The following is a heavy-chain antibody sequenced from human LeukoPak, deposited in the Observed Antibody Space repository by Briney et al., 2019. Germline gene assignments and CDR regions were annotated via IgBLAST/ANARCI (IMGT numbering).Heavy chain of an antibody. CDR3: ARERAATSGMDV. V-gene: IGHV3-21*01. CDR2: ISSSSSYI. Sequence: GGSLRLSCAASGFTFSSYSMNWVRQAPGKGLEWVSSISSSSSYIYYADSVKGRFTISRDNAKNSLYLQMNSLRAEDTAEYYCARERAATSGMDVWGQGTTVTVSS. CDR1: GFTFSSYS. D-gene: IGHD5-12*01. J-gene: IGHJ6*02.